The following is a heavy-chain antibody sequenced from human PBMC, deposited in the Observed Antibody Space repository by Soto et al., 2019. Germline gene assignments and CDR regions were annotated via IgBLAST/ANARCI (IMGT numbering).Heavy chain of an antibody. Sequence: SLRLSCADSGFRFSSYSMSWVRQTPGKGLEWVAVISYDGSNKYYADSVKGRFTISRDNSKNTLYLQMNSLRAEDTAVYYCAKDASGSLPEHPAATTYFDYWGQGTLVTVSS. D-gene: IGHD2-2*01. CDR3: AKDASGSLPEHPAATTYFDY. J-gene: IGHJ4*02. CDR2: ISYDGSNK. CDR1: GFRFSSYS. V-gene: IGHV3-30*18.